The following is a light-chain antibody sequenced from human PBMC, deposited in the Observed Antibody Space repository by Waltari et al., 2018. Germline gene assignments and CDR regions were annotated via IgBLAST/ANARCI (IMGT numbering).Light chain of an antibody. CDR1: ALPRQF. CDR3: QAADASRTYNL. CDR2: KDT. V-gene: IGLV3-25*03. J-gene: IGLJ2*01. Sequence: SSELTQPPSVSVSPGHTARITCSGDALPRQFASWYQQKPGQAPVIVIYKDTGRPSEIPERFSCSISGTTVTLTISGVQAEDEADYYCQAADASRTYNLFRGGTTLTVL.